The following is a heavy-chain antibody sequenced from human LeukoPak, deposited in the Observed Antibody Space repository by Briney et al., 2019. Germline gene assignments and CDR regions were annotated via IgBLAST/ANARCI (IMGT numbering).Heavy chain of an antibody. J-gene: IGHJ4*02. V-gene: IGHV4-59*04. Sequence: SETLSLTCTVSGGSISTYYWSWLRQPPGKGLEWIGNIYFSGNTYYNPSLQSRVTMSVDTSKNQFSLKLNSVTAADTAVYYCARVSSSWPHYYFDYWGQGTRVTASS. CDR1: GGSISTYY. CDR2: IYFSGNT. CDR3: ARVSSSWPHYYFDY. D-gene: IGHD6-13*01.